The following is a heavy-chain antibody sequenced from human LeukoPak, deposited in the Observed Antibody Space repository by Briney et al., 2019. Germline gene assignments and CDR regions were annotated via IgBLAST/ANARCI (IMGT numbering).Heavy chain of an antibody. V-gene: IGHV3-23*01. J-gene: IGHJ4*02. CDR1: GFTFSSYA. D-gene: IGHD1-26*01. CDR3: ARERGEWELDY. CDR2: ISGSGGST. Sequence: GGSLRLSCAASGFTFSSYAMSWVRQAPGKGLEWVSAISGSGGSTYYADSVKGRFTISRDNSKNTLYLQMNSLRVDDTAMYYCARERGEWELDYWGQGTLVTVSS.